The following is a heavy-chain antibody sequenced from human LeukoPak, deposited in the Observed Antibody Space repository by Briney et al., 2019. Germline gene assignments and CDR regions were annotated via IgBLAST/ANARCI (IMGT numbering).Heavy chain of an antibody. CDR2: IYYSGST. J-gene: IGHJ5*02. CDR1: GGSISSGGYY. V-gene: IGHV4-31*03. CDR3: AREGDCGGDCYLNWFDP. D-gene: IGHD2-21*02. Sequence: SQTLSLTCTVSGGSISSGGYYWSWIRQHPGKGLEWIGYIYYSGSTYYNPSLKSRVTISVDTSKNQFSLKLSSVTAADTAVYYCAREGDCGGDCYLNWFDPWGQGTLVTVSS.